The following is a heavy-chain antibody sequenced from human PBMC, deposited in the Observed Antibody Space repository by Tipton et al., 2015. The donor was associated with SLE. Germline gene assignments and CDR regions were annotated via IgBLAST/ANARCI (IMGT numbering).Heavy chain of an antibody. D-gene: IGHD1-26*01. V-gene: IGHV1-2*06. Sequence: QVQLVQSGAEVKKPGASVKVSCKASGYTFTSYGISWVRQAPGQGLERMGRINPNSGGTNYAQKFQGRVTMTRDTSISTAYMELSRLRSDDTAVYYCARDSLYSGSPLDYWGQGALVTVSS. CDR3: ARDSLYSGSPLDY. J-gene: IGHJ4*02. CDR2: INPNSGGT. CDR1: GYTFTSYG.